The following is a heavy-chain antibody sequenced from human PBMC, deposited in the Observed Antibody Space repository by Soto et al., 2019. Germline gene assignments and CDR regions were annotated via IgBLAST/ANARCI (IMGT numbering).Heavy chain of an antibody. D-gene: IGHD3-10*01. CDR2: MHHMGSP. CDR1: GGSLSGYY. Sequence: SETLSLASAVYGGSLSGYYWGCVRHPPKKGLEWDGAMHHMGSPNYNRSLKRQSTIPVDTSKNQFSLKLSSVTAADTAVYYCARDPPMVRRVPSTYYFDYWGQGTLVTVSS. V-gene: IGHV4-34*01. CDR3: ARDPPMVRRVPSTYYFDY. J-gene: IGHJ4*02.